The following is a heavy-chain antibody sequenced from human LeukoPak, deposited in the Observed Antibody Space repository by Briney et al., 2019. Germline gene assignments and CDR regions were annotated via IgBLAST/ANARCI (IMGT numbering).Heavy chain of an antibody. CDR1: GDSISSYY. J-gene: IGHJ3*02. V-gene: IGHV4-59*12. CDR3: ARHGGRSFHI. Sequence: PSETLSLTCTVSGDSISSYYWSWIRQPPGKGLEWIAYIYYSGITNYNPSLKSRVTISVDTSKNQLSLKLNSVTAADTAVYYCARHGGRSFHIWGQGTMVTVSS. D-gene: IGHD3-10*01. CDR2: IYYSGIT.